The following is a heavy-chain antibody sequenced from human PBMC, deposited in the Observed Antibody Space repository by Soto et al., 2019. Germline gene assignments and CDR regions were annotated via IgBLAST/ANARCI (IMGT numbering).Heavy chain of an antibody. Sequence: ASVKVSCKASGYTFTSYDINWVRQATGQGLEWMGWMNPNSGNTGYTQKFQGRVTMTRNTSISTAYMELSSLRSEDTAVYYCARGRVGWGLGAFDIWGQGTMVTVSS. V-gene: IGHV1-8*01. CDR2: MNPNSGNT. J-gene: IGHJ3*02. CDR3: ARGRVGWGLGAFDI. CDR1: GYTFTSYD. D-gene: IGHD1-26*01.